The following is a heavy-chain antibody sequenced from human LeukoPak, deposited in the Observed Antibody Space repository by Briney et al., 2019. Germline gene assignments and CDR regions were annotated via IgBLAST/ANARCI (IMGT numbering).Heavy chain of an antibody. Sequence: GGSLRLSCAASGFTFSDYYMSWIRQAPGKGLEWVSYISSSGSTIYYADSVKGRFTISRDNARNSLDLQMNSLRAEDTAVYYCARASSGWLEWFDPWGQGTLVTVSS. J-gene: IGHJ5*02. CDR3: ARASSGWLEWFDP. CDR2: ISSSGSTI. CDR1: GFTFSDYY. V-gene: IGHV3-11*04. D-gene: IGHD6-19*01.